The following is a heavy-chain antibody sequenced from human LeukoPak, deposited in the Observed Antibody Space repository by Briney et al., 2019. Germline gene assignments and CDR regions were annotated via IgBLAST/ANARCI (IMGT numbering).Heavy chain of an antibody. CDR2: IRYDGSNK. Sequence: GGSLRLSCAASGFTFSSYGMHWVRQAPGKGLKWVAFIRYDGSNKYYADSVKGRFTISRDNSKNTLYLQMNSLRAEDTAVYYCAKSVTTMVRGYFDYWGRGTLVTVSS. CDR3: AKSVTTMVRGYFDY. V-gene: IGHV3-30*02. CDR1: GFTFSSYG. J-gene: IGHJ4*02. D-gene: IGHD3-10*01.